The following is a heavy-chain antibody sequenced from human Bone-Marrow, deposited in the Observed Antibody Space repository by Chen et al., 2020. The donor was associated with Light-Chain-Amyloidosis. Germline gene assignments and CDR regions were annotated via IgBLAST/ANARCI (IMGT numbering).Heavy chain of an antibody. D-gene: IGHD6-19*01. V-gene: IGHV3-23*01. J-gene: IGHJ4*02. Sequence: EVQLLESGGGLVQPGGSLRLSCSASGFTFSAYSMCWVRQAPGKGLEWVAAITESDSATDDAEAVRGRFAISRDNSMNTLYLQMNSLTSYDTAVYFCARRARISSGQFDIWGRGTLVTVSS. CDR1: GFTFSAYS. CDR2: ITESDSAT. CDR3: ARRARISSGQFDI.